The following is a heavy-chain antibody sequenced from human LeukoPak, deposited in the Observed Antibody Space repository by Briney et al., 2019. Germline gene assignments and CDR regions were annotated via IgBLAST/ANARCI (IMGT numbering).Heavy chain of an antibody. D-gene: IGHD3-22*01. V-gene: IGHV1-2*02. CDR3: ARGQYYYDSSGYYPHFDY. Sequence: ASVRVSCKASGYTFTGYYMHWVRQAPGQGLEWMGWINPNSGGTNYAQKFQGRVTMTRDTSISTAYMELSRLRSDDTAVYYCARGQYYYDSSGYYPHFDYWGQGTLVTVSS. CDR2: INPNSGGT. CDR1: GYTFTGYY. J-gene: IGHJ4*02.